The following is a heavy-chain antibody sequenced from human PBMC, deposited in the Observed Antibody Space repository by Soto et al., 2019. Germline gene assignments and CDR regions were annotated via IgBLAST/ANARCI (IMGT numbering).Heavy chain of an antibody. V-gene: IGHV2-70*01. J-gene: IGHJ4*02. CDR3: ARNFYDTGNHYARIDY. CDR2: IDWDDDK. CDR1: GFSFSTSGMC. D-gene: IGHD3-22*01. Sequence: GSGPTLVNPTQTLTLTCTFSGFSFSTSGMCVSWIRQPPGKALEWLALIDWDDDKFYPTSLKTRLTISRDTSKNQVVLTMTNMDPLDTATYYCARNFYDTGNHYARIDYWGPGTLVTVSS.